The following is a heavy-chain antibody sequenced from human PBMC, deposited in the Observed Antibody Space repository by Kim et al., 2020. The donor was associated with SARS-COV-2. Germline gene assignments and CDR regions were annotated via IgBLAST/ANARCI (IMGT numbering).Heavy chain of an antibody. CDR2: INPSGGST. J-gene: IGHJ6*02. Sequence: ASVKVSCKASGYTFSNYFMHWVRQAPGQGLEWMGIINPSGGSTGYAPKFQGRVTMTSDPSTSTVYMELSSLRSEDTAVFYCARGPQYWARVVTYGMDVWGQRTTVTVSS. D-gene: IGHD2-15*01. V-gene: IGHV1-46*01. CDR1: GYTFSNYF. CDR3: ARGPQYWARVVTYGMDV.